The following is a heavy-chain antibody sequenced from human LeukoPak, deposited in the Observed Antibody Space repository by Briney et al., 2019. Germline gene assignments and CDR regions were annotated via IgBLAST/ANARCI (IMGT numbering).Heavy chain of an antibody. CDR3: ARAQTYYYGMDV. V-gene: IGHV1-8*01. J-gene: IGHJ6*02. CDR1: GYTFTSYD. CDR2: MNPNSGNT. Sequence: GASVKVSCKASGYTFTSYDINWVRQATGQGLEWMGWMNPNSGNTGYAQKFQGRVTMTRNTSISTAYMELSSLRSEDTAVYYCARAQTYYYGMDVWGQGTTVTVSS.